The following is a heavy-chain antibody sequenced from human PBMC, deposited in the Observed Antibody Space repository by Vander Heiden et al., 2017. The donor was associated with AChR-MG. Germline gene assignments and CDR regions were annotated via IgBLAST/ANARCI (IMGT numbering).Heavy chain of an antibody. V-gene: IGHV3-21*01. CDR1: GFTFSSYS. J-gene: IGHJ6*02. CDR3: ARDLSSWSGYYSGEAGMDV. CDR2: ISSSSSYI. Sequence: EVQLVESGGGLVKPGGSLRLSCAASGFTFSSYSMTWVRQAPGKGLEWVSSISSSSSYIYYADSVKGRFTISRDNAKNSLYLQMNSLRAEDTAVYYCARDLSSWSGYYSGEAGMDVWGQGTTVTVSS. D-gene: IGHD3-3*01.